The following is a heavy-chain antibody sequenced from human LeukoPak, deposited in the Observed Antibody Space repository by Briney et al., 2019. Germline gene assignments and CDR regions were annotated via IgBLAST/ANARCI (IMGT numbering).Heavy chain of an antibody. CDR3: ARGRRDGYNWYFDY. CDR2: INSDGSNT. V-gene: IGHV3-74*01. J-gene: IGHJ4*02. CDR1: GFTFSSYW. Sequence: PGGSLRLSCAVSGFTFSSYWMHWVRQAPGKGLVWVSRINSDGSNTSYADSVKGRFTISRDNAKNTLYLQMNSLRAEDTAVYYCARGRRDGYNWYFDYWGQGTLVTVSS. D-gene: IGHD5-24*01.